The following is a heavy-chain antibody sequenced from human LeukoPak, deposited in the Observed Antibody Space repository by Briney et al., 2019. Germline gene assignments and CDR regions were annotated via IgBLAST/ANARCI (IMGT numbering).Heavy chain of an antibody. Sequence: GGSLRLSCAASGFSFSSYWMHWVRQAPGKGLVWVSRINSDGGSTTYADSVKGRFTISRDNAKNTLYLQMNSLRAEDTAVYYCAKDARRTSGWYFFDYWGQGSLVTVSS. CDR1: GFSFSSYW. CDR3: AKDARRTSGWYFFDY. V-gene: IGHV3-74*01. CDR2: INSDGGST. J-gene: IGHJ4*02. D-gene: IGHD6-19*01.